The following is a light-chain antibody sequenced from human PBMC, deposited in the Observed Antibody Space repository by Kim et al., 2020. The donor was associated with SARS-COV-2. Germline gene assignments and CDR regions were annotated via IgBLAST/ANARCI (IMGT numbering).Light chain of an antibody. CDR2: EVS. CDR1: SSDVGSYNL. CDR3: CSYAGSSTLV. J-gene: IGLJ2*01. V-gene: IGLV2-23*02. Sequence: QSALTQPSSVSGSPGQSITISCTGTSSDVGSYNLVSWYQQYPGEAPKLMIYEVSKRPSGVSNRFSGSKSGNTASLTISGLQAEDEADYYCCSYAGSSTLVFGGGTQLTVL.